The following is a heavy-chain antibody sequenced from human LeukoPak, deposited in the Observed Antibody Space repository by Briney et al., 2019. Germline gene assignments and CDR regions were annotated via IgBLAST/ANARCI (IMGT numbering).Heavy chain of an antibody. J-gene: IGHJ4*02. V-gene: IGHV4-59*01. CDR2: IYYSGST. CDR1: GGSISSYY. CDR3: ARGYYYDSSGFDY. D-gene: IGHD3-22*01. Sequence: SETLSLTCTVSGGSISSYYWSWIRQPPGKRLEWIGYIYYSGSTNYNPSLKSRVTISVDTSKNQFSLKLSSVTAADTAVYYSARGYYYDSSGFDYWGQGTLVTVSS.